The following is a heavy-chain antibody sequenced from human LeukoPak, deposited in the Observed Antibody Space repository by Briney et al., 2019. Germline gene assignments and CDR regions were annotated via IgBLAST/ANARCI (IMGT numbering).Heavy chain of an antibody. CDR1: GFTVSSNY. D-gene: IGHD2-2*01. V-gene: IGHV3-23*01. CDR2: ISSSGDTT. J-gene: IGHJ3*02. CDR3: AKSRGVVPTAQSDAFDI. Sequence: HPGGSLRLSCAASGFTVSSNYMSWVRQAPGKGLEWVSAISSSGDTTYYADSVKGRFTISRDNSKNMLYLQMNSLRGEDTAVYYCAKSRGVVPTAQSDAFDIWGQGTMVIVSS.